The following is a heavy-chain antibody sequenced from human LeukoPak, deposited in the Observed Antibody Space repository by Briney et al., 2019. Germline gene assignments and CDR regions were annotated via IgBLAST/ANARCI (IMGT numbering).Heavy chain of an antibody. J-gene: IGHJ3*02. CDR2: IRYDGSNK. CDR3: AKERGWTAAFDI. CDR1: GFTFSSYG. D-gene: IGHD6-19*01. V-gene: IGHV3-30*02. Sequence: GGSLRLSCAASGFTFSSYGMHWVRQAPGKGLEWVAFIRYDGSNKYYADSVKSRFTISRDNSKNTLYLQMNSLRAEDTAVYYCAKERGWTAAFDIWGQGTMVTVSS.